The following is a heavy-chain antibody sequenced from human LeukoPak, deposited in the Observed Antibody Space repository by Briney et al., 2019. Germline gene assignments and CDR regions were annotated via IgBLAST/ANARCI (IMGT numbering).Heavy chain of an antibody. CDR3: ATPRGGTDGRHEYYFDY. CDR1: GGSISSSNW. D-gene: IGHD1-1*01. Sequence: SETLSLTCAVSGGSISSSNWGSRVRRPPGKGLEWIGEIYHSGSTNYNPSLKSRVTISVDKSKNQFSLKLSSVTAADTAVYYCATPRGGTDGRHEYYFDYWGQGTLVTVSS. J-gene: IGHJ4*02. V-gene: IGHV4-4*02. CDR2: IYHSGST.